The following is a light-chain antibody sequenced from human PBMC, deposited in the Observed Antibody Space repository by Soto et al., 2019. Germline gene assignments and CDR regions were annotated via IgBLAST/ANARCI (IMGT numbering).Light chain of an antibody. Sequence: EIVMTQSPATLSVSPGERATLSCRASQSVSSNLAWYQQKPGQAPRLLIYGASTRATGIPARFSGSRSGTEFTLTISSLQSEDFAVCYCQHYNNWPRTFGQGTKVEIK. CDR2: GAS. CDR3: QHYNNWPRT. J-gene: IGKJ1*01. CDR1: QSVSSN. V-gene: IGKV3-15*01.